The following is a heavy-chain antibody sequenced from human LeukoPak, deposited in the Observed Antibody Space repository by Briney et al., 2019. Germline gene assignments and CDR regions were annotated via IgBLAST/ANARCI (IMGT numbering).Heavy chain of an antibody. CDR3: ARRLPGYYYYMDV. J-gene: IGHJ6*02. V-gene: IGHV4-59*08. CDR2: IYYSGST. D-gene: IGHD3-22*01. Sequence: SETLSLTCSVSGGSINTFYWSWIRQPPGKGLEWIGYIYYSGSTSYNPSLKSRVTILVDTSKNQFSLRLSSVTAADTAVYYCARRLPGYYYYMDVWGQGTTVTVSS. CDR1: GGSINTFY.